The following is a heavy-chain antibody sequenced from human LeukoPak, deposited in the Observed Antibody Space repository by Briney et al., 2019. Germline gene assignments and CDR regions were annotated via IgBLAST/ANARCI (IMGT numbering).Heavy chain of an antibody. D-gene: IGHD1-1*01. V-gene: IGHV1-46*01. CDR1: GYTFIIYY. J-gene: IGHJ4*02. CDR2: INPSGGST. Sequence: ASVTVSCKASGYTFIIYYMHWVRQAPGPGLEWMGMINPSGGSTSYAQKFQGRVTMTRDTSTSTIYMDLSSLRSEDTAVYYCARAKQLFDYWGQGTLVTVSS. CDR3: ARAKQLFDY.